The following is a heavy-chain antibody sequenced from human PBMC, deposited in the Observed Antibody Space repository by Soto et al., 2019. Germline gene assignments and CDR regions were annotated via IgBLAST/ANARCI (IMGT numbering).Heavy chain of an antibody. V-gene: IGHV4-59*01. CDR2: IYYSGST. J-gene: IGHJ4*02. Sequence: SETLSLTCTVSGGSISSYYWSWIRQPPGKGLEWIGYIYYSGSTNYNPSLKSRVTISVDTSKNQFSLKLSSVTAADTAVYYCARGVGDSYGYSIDYWGQGTLGTVSS. CDR1: GGSISSYY. CDR3: ARGVGDSYGYSIDY. D-gene: IGHD5-18*01.